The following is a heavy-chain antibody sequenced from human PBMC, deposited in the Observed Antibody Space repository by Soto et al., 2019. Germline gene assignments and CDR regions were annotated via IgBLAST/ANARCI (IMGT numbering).Heavy chain of an antibody. V-gene: IGHV4-4*02. CDR1: GGSIISTHW. Sequence: SETLSLTCXVSGGSIISTHWWTWVRQSPGKGLEWIGEIYHNGATNYNPSLKSRLTISVDTSKNHFSLSLTPVTVRDTATYFCARGPQYWGPGKLVTVSS. J-gene: IGHJ4*02. CDR2: IYHNGAT. CDR3: ARGPQY.